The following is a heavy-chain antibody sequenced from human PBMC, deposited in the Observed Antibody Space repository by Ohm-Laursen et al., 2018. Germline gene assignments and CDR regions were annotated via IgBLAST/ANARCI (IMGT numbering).Heavy chain of an antibody. Sequence: GSLRLSCTASGFTFSSYEMNWVRQAPGKGLEWVSYISHSGRTIYYADSVKGRFTISRDNAKNSLYLQLNSLRVEDTAAYYCARGSPYYYDSSDSLIPFDYWGQGTLVTVSS. V-gene: IGHV3-48*03. CDR2: ISHSGRTI. D-gene: IGHD3-22*01. J-gene: IGHJ4*02. CDR1: GFTFSSYE. CDR3: ARGSPYYYDSSDSLIPFDY.